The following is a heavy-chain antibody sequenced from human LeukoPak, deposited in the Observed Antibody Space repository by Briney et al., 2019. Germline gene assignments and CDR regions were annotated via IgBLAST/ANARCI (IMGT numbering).Heavy chain of an antibody. V-gene: IGHV3-7*03. CDR2: LNEDGSEK. Sequence: GGSLKLSCAASGFTFSTYWMTWVRQAPGKGLEWVASLNEDGSEKYYVDSVKGRFTISRDNAQKSLYLEMKSLSAKDTAVYYCARAVTSTEGYWGQGTLVTVSS. CDR3: ARAVTSTEGY. CDR1: GFTFSTYW. J-gene: IGHJ4*02.